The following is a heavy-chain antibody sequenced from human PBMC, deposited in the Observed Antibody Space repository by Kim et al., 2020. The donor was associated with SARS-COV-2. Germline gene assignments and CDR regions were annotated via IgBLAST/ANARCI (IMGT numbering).Heavy chain of an antibody. CDR3: ARHPEYSVLNWFDP. CDR2: IYYSGST. CDR1: GGSVTSSSYY. Sequence: SETLSLTCTVSGGSVTSSSYYWGWIRQPPGKGLEWIGSIYYSGSTYYNPSLKSRVTISVDTSKNQFSLKLSSVTAADTAVYYCARHPEYSVLNWFDPWGQGTLVTVSS. D-gene: IGHD1-26*01. J-gene: IGHJ5*02. V-gene: IGHV4-39*01.